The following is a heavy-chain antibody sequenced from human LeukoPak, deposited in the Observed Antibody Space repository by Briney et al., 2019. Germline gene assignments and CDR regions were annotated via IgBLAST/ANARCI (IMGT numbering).Heavy chain of an antibody. Sequence: GGSLRLSCAASGFASSSYSRNGGRQAPGKGLEWGSSITSRGIYIYYADSPKRRFTTSTDHAKNSLYLQMNTLRADATAGYYCASSFTIFYFAYWGQGTLVTVP. CDR2: ITSRGIYI. J-gene: IGHJ4*02. CDR1: GFASSSYS. D-gene: IGHD2-15*01. V-gene: IGHV3-21*01. CDR3: ASSFTIFYFAY.